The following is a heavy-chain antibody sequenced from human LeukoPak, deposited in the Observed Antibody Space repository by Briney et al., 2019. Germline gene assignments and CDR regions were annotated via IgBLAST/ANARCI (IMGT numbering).Heavy chain of an antibody. CDR3: ARQGPGYCSSTSCYGVDY. D-gene: IGHD2-2*01. V-gene: IGHV7-4-1*02. CDR1: GYTFTSCA. CDR2: INTNTGKP. J-gene: IGHJ4*02. Sequence: ASVKVSCKASGYTFTSCAMNWVRQAPGQGLEWMGWINTNTGKPTYAQGFTGRFVFSLDTSVSTAYLQISSLKAEDTAVYYCARQGPGYCSSTSCYGVDYWGQGTLVTVSS.